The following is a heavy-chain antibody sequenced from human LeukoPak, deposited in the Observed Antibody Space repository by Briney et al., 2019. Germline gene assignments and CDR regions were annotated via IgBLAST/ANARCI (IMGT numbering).Heavy chain of an antibody. CDR3: ARGLTMVRGVLRWFDP. Sequence: GGSLRLSCAASGFTFSSYCMTWVRQAPGKGLEWVANINQDGSEKYYMDSVKGRFTISRDNAKNSLYVQMNSLRAEDTAVYYCARGLTMVRGVLRWFDPWGQGTLVTVSS. CDR1: GFTFSSYC. CDR2: INQDGSEK. V-gene: IGHV3-7*03. J-gene: IGHJ5*02. D-gene: IGHD3-10*01.